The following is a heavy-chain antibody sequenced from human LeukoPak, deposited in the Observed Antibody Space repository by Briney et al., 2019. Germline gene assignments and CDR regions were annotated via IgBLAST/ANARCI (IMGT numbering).Heavy chain of an antibody. Sequence: GGSLRLSCAASGFTFSTYWMHWVRQAPGKGLVWVARIKGDGSSTIYADSVKGRFTISRDNSKNTLYLQTSSLRAEDTAVYYCARASTTVLNLLDHWGRGTLVTVSS. CDR1: GFTFSTYW. D-gene: IGHD4-17*01. J-gene: IGHJ4*02. CDR3: ARASTTVLNLLDH. V-gene: IGHV3-74*01. CDR2: IKGDGSST.